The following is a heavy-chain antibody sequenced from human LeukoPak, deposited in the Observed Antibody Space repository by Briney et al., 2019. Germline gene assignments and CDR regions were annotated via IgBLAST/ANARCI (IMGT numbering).Heavy chain of an antibody. CDR2: IIPIFGTA. CDR3: ASPERSSGYYYEY. CDR1: GGTISSYA. D-gene: IGHD3-22*01. Sequence: SVKVSCKASGGTISSYAISWVRQAPGQGLEWMGGIIPIFGTANYAQKFQGRVTITTDESTSTAYMELSSLRSEDTAVYYCASPERSSGYYYEYWGQGTLVTVSS. V-gene: IGHV1-69*05. J-gene: IGHJ4*02.